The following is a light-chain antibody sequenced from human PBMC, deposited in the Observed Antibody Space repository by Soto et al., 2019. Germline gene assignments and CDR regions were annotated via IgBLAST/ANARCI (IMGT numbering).Light chain of an antibody. Sequence: DIVMTQSPDSLAVSLGERATINCKSSQSVFYSSANKTKLAWYQQKPGQPPKLLIYWASTRQSGVPDRFGGSGSGTDFTLTISSLQAEDVAVYYCQHYFNIPFTFGPGTKVDIK. CDR2: WAS. CDR1: QSVFYSSANKTK. CDR3: QHYFNIPFT. J-gene: IGKJ3*01. V-gene: IGKV4-1*01.